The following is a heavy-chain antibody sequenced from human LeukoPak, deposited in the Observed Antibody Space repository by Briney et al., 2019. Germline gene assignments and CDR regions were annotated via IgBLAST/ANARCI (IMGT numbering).Heavy chain of an antibody. J-gene: IGHJ5*02. CDR3: ARPHTVLYNWFDP. CDR1: GCTFTGYY. D-gene: IGHD4-11*01. CDR2: INPNSGGT. Sequence: ASVKVSCKASGCTFTGYYMHWVRQAPGQGLEWMGWINPNSGGTNYAQKFQGRVTMTRDTSISTAYMELSRLRSDDTAVYYCARPHTVLYNWFDPWGQGTLVTVSS. V-gene: IGHV1-2*02.